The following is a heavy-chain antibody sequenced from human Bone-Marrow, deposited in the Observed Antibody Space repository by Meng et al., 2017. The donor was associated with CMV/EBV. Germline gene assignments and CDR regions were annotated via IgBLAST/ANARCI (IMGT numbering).Heavy chain of an antibody. D-gene: IGHD3-3*01. CDR3: ARESDLNY. Sequence: LRISCAASGVTFSDYYMSWIRQAPGKGLEWVSYISSSSSYTKYADSVKGRFTISRDNAKNSLYLQMNSLRAEDTAVYYCARESDLNYWGQGTLVTVSS. CDR2: ISSSSSYT. CDR1: GVTFSDYY. J-gene: IGHJ4*02. V-gene: IGHV3-11*06.